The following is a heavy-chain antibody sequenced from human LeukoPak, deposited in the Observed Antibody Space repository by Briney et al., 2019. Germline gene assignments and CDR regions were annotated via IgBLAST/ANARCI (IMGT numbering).Heavy chain of an antibody. CDR1: GGSISSDY. CDR2: IYRSGST. D-gene: IGHD2-15*01. V-gene: IGHV4-59*01. Sequence: SETPSLTCTVSGGSISSDYWSWIRQPPGKGLEWIGYIYRSGSTNYNPSLESRVTILVDTSKNQFSLKLSSVTAADTAVYYCARDLREYCSGGNCYPTYYFDYWGQGTLVTVSS. J-gene: IGHJ4*02. CDR3: ARDLREYCSGGNCYPTYYFDY.